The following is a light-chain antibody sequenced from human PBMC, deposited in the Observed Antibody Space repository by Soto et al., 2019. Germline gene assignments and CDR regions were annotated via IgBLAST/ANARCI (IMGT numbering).Light chain of an antibody. Sequence: QSALTQPASVSGSPGQSLTISCTGTSSDVGGYHYVSWYQQLPGKATKLLIYEVTKRPSGVSNRFSGSKSDNTASLTISGLQAEDEADYYCSAYTTRSAVFGTGTKLTVL. CDR1: SSDVGGYHY. CDR2: EVT. V-gene: IGLV2-14*01. J-gene: IGLJ1*01. CDR3: SAYTTRSAV.